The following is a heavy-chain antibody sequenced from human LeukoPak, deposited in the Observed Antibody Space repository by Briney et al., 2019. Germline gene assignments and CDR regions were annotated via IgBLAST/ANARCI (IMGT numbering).Heavy chain of an antibody. CDR1: GFTFSSYG. Sequence: GGSLRLSCAASGFTFSSYGMHWVRQAPGKGLEWVAFIRYDGSNKYYADSVKGRFTISRDNSKNTLYLQMNSLRAEDTAVYDYAKVRVGYCLDGLCFPVDYWGQGTLVTVSS. CDR2: IRYDGSNK. J-gene: IGHJ4*02. V-gene: IGHV3-30*02. CDR3: AKVRVGYCLDGLCFPVDY. D-gene: IGHD2-8*01.